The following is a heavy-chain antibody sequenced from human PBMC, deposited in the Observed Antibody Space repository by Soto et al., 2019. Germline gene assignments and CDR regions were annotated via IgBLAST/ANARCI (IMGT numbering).Heavy chain of an antibody. D-gene: IGHD3-3*01. CDR3: ARVGMVEYYDFWSGYN. CDR1: GGSISSGGYY. Sequence: QVQLQESGPGLVKPSQTLSLTCTVSGGSISSGGYYWSWIRQHPGKGLEWIGYIYYSGSTYYNPSLKRRVTISVDTSKNQFSLKLSSVTAADTAVYYCARVGMVEYYDFWSGYNWGQGTLVTVSS. J-gene: IGHJ4*02. CDR2: IYYSGST. V-gene: IGHV4-31*03.